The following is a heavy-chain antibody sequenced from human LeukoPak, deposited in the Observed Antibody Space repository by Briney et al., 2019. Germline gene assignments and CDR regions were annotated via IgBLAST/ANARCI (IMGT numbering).Heavy chain of an antibody. D-gene: IGHD3-10*01. J-gene: IGHJ4*02. V-gene: IGHV1-46*01. Sequence: ASVKVSCKASGDRFTSNNMQWVRQAPGQGLEWMGIINPSGGSTSYAQKFQGRVTMTRDTSTSTVYMALSSLRSEDTAVYYCARAVSSGRGGIGYFDFWGQGTLVTVSS. CDR1: GDRFTSNN. CDR2: INPSGGST. CDR3: ARAVSSGRGGIGYFDF.